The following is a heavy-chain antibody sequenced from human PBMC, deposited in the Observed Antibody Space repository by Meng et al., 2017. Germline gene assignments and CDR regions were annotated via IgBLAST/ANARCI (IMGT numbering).Heavy chain of an antibody. CDR1: GFTFSSYA. CDR3: AKGLVPPCRGANCYHFDS. Sequence: GESPKIPCVASGFTFSSYAMNWVRQAPGKGPEWVSVISGGGTTTHYADSMTGRFTISRDNSKNTLYLQVNRLRVEDTAIYFCAKGLVPPCRGANCYHFDSWGRGTLVTVSS. D-gene: IGHD2-15*01. CDR2: ISGGGTTT. J-gene: IGHJ4*01. V-gene: IGHV3-23*01.